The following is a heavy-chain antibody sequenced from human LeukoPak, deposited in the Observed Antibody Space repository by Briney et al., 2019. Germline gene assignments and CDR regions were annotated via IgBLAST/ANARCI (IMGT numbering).Heavy chain of an antibody. Sequence: GGSLRLSCAASGFTLSRYSVNWVRQAPGKGLEWVSYISGSGRPISYADSVKGRFTISRDNAKNSLYLEMNSLRAEDTAVYYCAKDALSYPIVVVPAANDAFDIWGQGTMVTVSS. D-gene: IGHD2-2*01. J-gene: IGHJ3*02. CDR2: ISGSGRPI. V-gene: IGHV3-48*01. CDR1: GFTLSRYS. CDR3: AKDALSYPIVVVPAANDAFDI.